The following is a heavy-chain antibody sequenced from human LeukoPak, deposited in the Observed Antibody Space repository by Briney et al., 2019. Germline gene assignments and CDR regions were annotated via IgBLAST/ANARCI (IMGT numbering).Heavy chain of an antibody. V-gene: IGHV3-23*01. CDR2: ISGSGDST. CDR3: ARDRGRYYDSRGFYCVDYFHS. J-gene: IGHJ4*02. D-gene: IGHD3-22*01. Sequence: PGGSLRLSCAASGFTFSTYAVSWVRQAPGKGLEWVSTISGSGDSTYYADSVKGRFTISRDNSKDTLYLQMSSVRVDDTAVYYCARDRGRYYDSRGFYCVDYFHSWGQGILVTVST. CDR1: GFTFSTYA.